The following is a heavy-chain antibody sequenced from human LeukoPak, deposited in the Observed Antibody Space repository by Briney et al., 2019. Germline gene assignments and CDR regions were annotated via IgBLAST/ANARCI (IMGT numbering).Heavy chain of an antibody. CDR1: GYIFTNYY. J-gene: IGHJ4*02. D-gene: IGHD3-10*01. V-gene: IGHV1-46*01. CDR3: ARDHGSAYYRAPRH. Sequence: AAPVKVSCKASGYIFTNYYMHWVRQAPGQGLEWMGTINPSGGSTTYAQKFQGRVTMTRDTSTSTVYMELSSLRSGDTAVYYCARDHGSAYYRAPRHWGQGTLVTVSS. CDR2: INPSGGST.